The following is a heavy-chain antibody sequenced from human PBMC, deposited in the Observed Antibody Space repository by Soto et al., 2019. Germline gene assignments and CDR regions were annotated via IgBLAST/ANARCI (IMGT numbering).Heavy chain of an antibody. Sequence: GGSLRLSCAAPGFTFSNYAMSWVRQAPGKGLEWVSGIGGRGTSSYYADSVKGRFAISRDNSYNTLFLQLHSLRAEDTAVYYCAKSRYADSSGDYYDFWGQGTRVTVSS. CDR2: IGGRGTSS. V-gene: IGHV3-23*01. CDR1: GFTFSNYA. J-gene: IGHJ4*02. D-gene: IGHD3-22*01. CDR3: AKSRYADSSGDYYDF.